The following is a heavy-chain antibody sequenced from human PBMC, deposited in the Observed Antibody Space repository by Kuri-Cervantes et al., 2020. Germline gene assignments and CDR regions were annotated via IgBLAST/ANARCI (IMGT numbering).Heavy chain of an antibody. D-gene: IGHD6-13*01. J-gene: IGHJ3*02. Sequence: GGSLRLSCAASGFTFSSYGMHWVRQAPGKGLEWVAVIWYDGSNKYYADSVKGRFTISRDNSKNILYLQMNSLRAEDTANYHCARISAAGHEAFDIWGQGTMVTVSS. CDR1: GFTFSSYG. CDR2: IWYDGSNK. V-gene: IGHV3-33*01. CDR3: ARISAAGHEAFDI.